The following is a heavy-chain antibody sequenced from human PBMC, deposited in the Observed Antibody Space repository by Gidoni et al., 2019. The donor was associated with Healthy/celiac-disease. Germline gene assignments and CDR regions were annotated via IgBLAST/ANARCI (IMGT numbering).Heavy chain of an antibody. CDR2: ISYDGSNK. D-gene: IGHD3-22*01. CDR3: AKDGFYYDSSGYYYPDYYYYYYMDV. V-gene: IGHV3-30*18. J-gene: IGHJ6*03. CDR1: GFPFSSYG. Sequence: QVQLVESGGGVVQPGRSLSPSCAASGFPFSSYGMHWVRQAQGKGLEWVAVISYDGSNKYYADSVKGRFTISRDNSKNTLYLQMNSLRAEDTAVYYCAKDGFYYDSSGYYYPDYYYYYYMDVWGKGTTVTVSS.